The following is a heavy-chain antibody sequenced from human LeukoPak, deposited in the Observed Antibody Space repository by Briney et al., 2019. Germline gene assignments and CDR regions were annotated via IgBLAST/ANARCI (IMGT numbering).Heavy chain of an antibody. CDR2: IIPIFGTA. V-gene: IGHV1-69*05. Sequence: ASVKVSCKASGGTFSSYAISWVRQAPGQGLEWMGGIIPIFGTANYAQKFQGRVTITTDESTSTAYMELSSLRSEDTAVYYCATTTKDIVVVPAAYYSDYWGQGTLVTVSS. CDR3: ATTTKDIVVVPAAYYSDY. D-gene: IGHD2-2*01. J-gene: IGHJ4*02. CDR1: GGTFSSYA.